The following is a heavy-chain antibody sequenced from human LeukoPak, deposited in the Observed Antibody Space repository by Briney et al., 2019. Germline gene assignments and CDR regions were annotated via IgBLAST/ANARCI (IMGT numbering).Heavy chain of an antibody. Sequence: SETLSLTRAVYGGSFSGYYWSWIRRPPGKGLEWIGEINHSGSTNYNPSLKSRVTISVDTSKNQFSLKLSSVTAADTAVYYCARALRGAAAGNYYFDSWGQGTLVTVSS. CDR3: ARALRGAAAGNYYFDS. CDR2: INHSGST. V-gene: IGHV4-34*01. D-gene: IGHD6-13*01. J-gene: IGHJ4*02. CDR1: GGSFSGYY.